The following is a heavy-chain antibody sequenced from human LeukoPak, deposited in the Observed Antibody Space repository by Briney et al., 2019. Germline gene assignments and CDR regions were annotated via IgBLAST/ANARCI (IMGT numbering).Heavy chain of an antibody. CDR3: AKGNMITFGGGVDY. CDR1: GFTFSSYS. J-gene: IGHJ4*02. D-gene: IGHD3-16*01. Sequence: SGGSLRLSCAASGFTFSSYSMNWVRQAPGKGLEWVSSISSSSSYIYYADSVKGRFTISRDNAKNSLYLQMNSLRAEDTAVYYCAKGNMITFGGGVDYWGQGTLVTVSS. CDR2: ISSSSSYI. V-gene: IGHV3-21*01.